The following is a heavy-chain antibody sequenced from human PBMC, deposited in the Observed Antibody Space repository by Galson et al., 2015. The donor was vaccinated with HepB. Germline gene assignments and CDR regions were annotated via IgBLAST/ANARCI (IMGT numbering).Heavy chain of an antibody. CDR2: TSSSDNTK. CDR1: GFTFSDYY. CDR3: ASGSYRDYYFDY. V-gene: IGHV3-11*01. Sequence: SLRLSCAASGFTFSDYYMTWIRQAPGKGLEWVSHTSSSDNTKYYADSAKGRFTISRDNAKNLLYLQMHSLRAEDTAVYYCASGSYRDYYFDYWGQGTLVTVSS. D-gene: IGHD3-16*02. J-gene: IGHJ4*02.